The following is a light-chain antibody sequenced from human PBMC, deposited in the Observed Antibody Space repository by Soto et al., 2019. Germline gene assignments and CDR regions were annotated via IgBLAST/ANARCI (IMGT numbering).Light chain of an antibody. Sequence: EIVMTHSPATLSVYPGESATLSCRASQSVSSNLAWYQQKPGQAPRLLIYGASTRATGIPARFSGSGSGTDFTLTISRLEPEDFAVYYCQQYGGSPETFGQ. CDR3: QQYGGSPET. CDR2: GAS. V-gene: IGKV3-15*01. J-gene: IGKJ1*01. CDR1: QSVSSN.